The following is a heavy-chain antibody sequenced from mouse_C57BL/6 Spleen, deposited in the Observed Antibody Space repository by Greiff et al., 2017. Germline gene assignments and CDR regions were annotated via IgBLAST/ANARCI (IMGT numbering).Heavy chain of an antibody. D-gene: IGHD2-3*01. Sequence: VQLQQPGAELMRPGSSVKLSCKASGYTFTSYWMQWVKQRPIQGLEWIGNIDPSDSETHYNQKFKDKATLTVDKSSITAYMQLSSLTSEDSAVYYCARADGYSGYCVVGGTGTTVTVSS. CDR1: GYTFTSYW. J-gene: IGHJ1*02. V-gene: IGHV1-52*01. CDR2: IDPSDSET. CDR3: ARADGYSGYCVV.